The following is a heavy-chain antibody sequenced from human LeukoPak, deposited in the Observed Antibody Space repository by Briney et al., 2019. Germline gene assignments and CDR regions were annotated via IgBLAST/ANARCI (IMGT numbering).Heavy chain of an antibody. J-gene: IGHJ4*02. Sequence: SETLSLTCTVSGGSISSSSYYWGWIRQPPGKGLEWIGSNYYSGSTYYNPSLKSRVTISVDTSKNQFSLKLSSVTAADTAVYYCATLGFSSGYYYYFDHWGQGTLVTVSS. CDR2: NYYSGST. CDR1: GGSISSSSYY. V-gene: IGHV4-39*07. D-gene: IGHD3-22*01. CDR3: ATLGFSSGYYYYFDH.